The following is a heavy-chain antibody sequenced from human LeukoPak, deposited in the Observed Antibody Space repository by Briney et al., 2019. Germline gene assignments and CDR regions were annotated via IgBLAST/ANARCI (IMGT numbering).Heavy chain of an antibody. V-gene: IGHV3-7*01. CDR1: GFTFSSYW. D-gene: IGHD2-15*01. CDR3: ASSLPEDIVVVVAAPPDV. Sequence: GGSLRLSCAASGFTFSSYWMSWVRQAPGKGLEWVANIKQDGSEKYYVDSVKGRFTISRDNAKNSLYLQMNSLRAEDTAVYYCASSLPEDIVVVVAAPPDVWGKGTTVTVSS. CDR2: IKQDGSEK. J-gene: IGHJ6*04.